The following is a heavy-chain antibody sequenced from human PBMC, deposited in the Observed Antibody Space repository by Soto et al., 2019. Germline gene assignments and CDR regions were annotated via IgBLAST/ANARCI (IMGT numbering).Heavy chain of an antibody. D-gene: IGHD2-21*01. J-gene: IGHJ3*02. V-gene: IGHV3-21*01. CDR1: GFTFSSYS. CDR2: ISSSSSYI. CDR3: ARSIYCGGDCSPPPGAFDI. Sequence: GESLKISCAASGFTFSSYSMNWVRQAPGKGLEWVSSISSSSSYIYYADSMKGRFTISRDNAKNSLYLQMNSLRAEDTAVYYCARSIYCGGDCSPPPGAFDIWGQGTMVTVSS.